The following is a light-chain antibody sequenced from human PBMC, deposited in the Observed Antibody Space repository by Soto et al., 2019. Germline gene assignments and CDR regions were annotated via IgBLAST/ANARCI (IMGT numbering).Light chain of an antibody. V-gene: IGLV1-47*01. CDR2: RNN. J-gene: IGLJ1*01. CDR3: AAWDDSLSGSYV. CDR1: SSNIGSNY. Sequence: QSVLTQPPSASGTPGQRVTSSCSGSSSNIGSNYVYWYQQLPGTAPKLLIYRNNQRPSGVPDRFSGSKSGTSASLAISGLRSEDEADYYCAAWDDSLSGSYVFGTGTKDTVL.